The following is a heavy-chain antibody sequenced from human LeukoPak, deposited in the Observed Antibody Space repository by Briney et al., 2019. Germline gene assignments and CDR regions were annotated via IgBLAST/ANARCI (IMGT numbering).Heavy chain of an antibody. CDR3: TTASLQLWPNDAFDI. D-gene: IGHD5-18*01. CDR2: IKTKTDGGTT. J-gene: IGHJ3*02. Sequence: GGSLRLSCAVSGFTFSNAWMRWVRQAPGKGLGWVGRIKTKTDGGTTDYAVHVKGRFTISRDDSKNTLYLKMNSLKTADTAVYYCTTASLQLWPNDAFDIWGQGTMVTVSS. V-gene: IGHV3-15*01. CDR1: GFTFSNAW.